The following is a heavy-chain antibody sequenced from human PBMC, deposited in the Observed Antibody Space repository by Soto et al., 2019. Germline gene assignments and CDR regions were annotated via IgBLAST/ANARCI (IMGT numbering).Heavy chain of an antibody. D-gene: IGHD4-17*01. V-gene: IGHV3-23*01. CDR3: TRDPNGDHIGAFEF. CDR2: ITGNGVGR. Sequence: EVQVLESGGGLVQPGGSLRLSCADPEFTFSTYAMTWVRQAPGGRLEWVSSITGNGVGRSYADPVKDRFTVSRDNSKDTLFLRMNSLRIEDTAIYYCTRDPNGDHIGAFEFWGQGIKVTVSS. J-gene: IGHJ3*01. CDR1: EFTFSTYA.